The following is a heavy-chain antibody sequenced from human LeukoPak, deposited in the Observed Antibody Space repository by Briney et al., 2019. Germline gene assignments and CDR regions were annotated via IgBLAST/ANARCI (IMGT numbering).Heavy chain of an antibody. D-gene: IGHD2-2*02. V-gene: IGHV1-69*05. J-gene: IGHJ6*03. CDR3: ARGGVPAAILNDYYYYYMDV. CDR2: IIPIFGTA. Sequence: SVKVSCKASGGTFSSYAISWVRQAPGQGLEWMGGIIPIFGTANYAQKFQGRVTITTDESTSTAYMELSSLRSEDTAVYYCARGGVPAAILNDYYYYYMDVWGKGTTVTVSS. CDR1: GGTFSSYA.